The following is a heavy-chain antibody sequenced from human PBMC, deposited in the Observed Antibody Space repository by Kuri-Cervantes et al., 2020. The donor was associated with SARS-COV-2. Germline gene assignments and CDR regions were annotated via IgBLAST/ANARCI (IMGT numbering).Heavy chain of an antibody. CDR3: TNPIEGEHPGYYYYGMDV. J-gene: IGHJ6*02. Sequence: GESLKISCAASGFTFSNAWMSWVRQAPGKGLEWVGRIKSKTDGGTTDYAAPVKGRFTISRDDSKNTLYLQMNSLKTEDTAVHYCTNPIEGEHPGYYYYGMDVWGQGTTVTVSS. CDR2: IKSKTDGGTT. D-gene: IGHD1/OR15-1a*01. CDR1: GFTFSNAW. V-gene: IGHV3-15*01.